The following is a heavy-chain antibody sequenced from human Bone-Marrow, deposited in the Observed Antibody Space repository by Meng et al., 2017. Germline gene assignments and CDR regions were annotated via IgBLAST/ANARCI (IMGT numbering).Heavy chain of an antibody. Sequence: EQLQQSGPGRVKPAQPLSLTWAISGDSVSSNSAAWNWIRQSPSRGLEWLGRTYYRSKWYNDYAVSVKSRITINPDTSKNQFSLQLNSVTPEDTAVYYCARGGIAAARPDYWGQGTLVTVSS. V-gene: IGHV6-1*01. D-gene: IGHD6-13*01. CDR2: TYYRSKWYN. CDR3: ARGGIAAARPDY. CDR1: GDSVSSNSAA. J-gene: IGHJ4*02.